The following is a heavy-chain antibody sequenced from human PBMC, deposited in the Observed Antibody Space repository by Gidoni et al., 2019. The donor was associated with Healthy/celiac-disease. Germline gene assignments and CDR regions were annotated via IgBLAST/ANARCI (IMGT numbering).Heavy chain of an antibody. J-gene: IGHJ4*02. CDR1: GLPFSSYG. CDR2: ISYDGSNK. Sequence: QVQLVEYGGGVVQPGRSLRISCAASGLPFSSYGMPLVRQAPGKGLEWVAVISYDGSNKYYADSVKGRFTISRDNSKNTLYLQMNSLRADDTAVYYCAKDGGYVTSYFDYWGQGTLVTVSS. CDR3: AKDGGYVTSYFDY. D-gene: IGHD5-12*01. V-gene: IGHV3-30*18.